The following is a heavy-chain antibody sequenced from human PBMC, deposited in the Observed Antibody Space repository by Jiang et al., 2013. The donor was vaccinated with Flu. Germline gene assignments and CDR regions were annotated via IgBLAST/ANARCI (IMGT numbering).Heavy chain of an antibody. CDR3: AREVTDWDLQLLDY. Sequence: VQLVESGGGVVQPGKSLRPSCAASGFTLSSYAMHWVRQAPGRGLEWVAVISYDGTNEYYADSVQGRFTISRHSSKNTLYLQMNSLRAEDTAVYYCAREVTDWDLQLLDYWGQGT. CDR1: GFTLSSYA. V-gene: IGHV3-30-3*01. J-gene: IGHJ4*02. CDR2: ISYDGTNE. D-gene: IGHD1-26*01.